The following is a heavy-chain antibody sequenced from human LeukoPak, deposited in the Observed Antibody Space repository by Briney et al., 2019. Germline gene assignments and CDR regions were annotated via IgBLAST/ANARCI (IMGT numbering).Heavy chain of an antibody. CDR2: INPNSGGT. J-gene: IGHJ4*02. CDR3: ARVKGRVFGVITTKERYFDY. Sequence: ASVKVSCKASGYTFTGYYMHWVRQAPGQGLEWMGRINPNSGGTNYAQKFQGRVTMTRDTSISTAYMELSRLRSDDTAVYYCARVKGRVFGVITTKERYFDYWGQGTLVTVSS. D-gene: IGHD3-3*01. V-gene: IGHV1-2*02. CDR1: GYTFTGYY.